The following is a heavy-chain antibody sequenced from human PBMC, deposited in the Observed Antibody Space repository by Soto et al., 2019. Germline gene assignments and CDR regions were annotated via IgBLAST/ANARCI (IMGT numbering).Heavy chain of an antibody. J-gene: IGHJ4*02. Sequence: GDSVKVSCKASGYTFTGYYMHWVRQAPGQGLEWMGWINPNSGGTNYAQKFQGRVTMTRDTSISTAYMELSRLRSDDTAVYYCARDIYEGITMVRGPFDYWGQGTLVTVSS. CDR3: ARDIYEGITMVRGPFDY. V-gene: IGHV1-2*02. CDR2: INPNSGGT. CDR1: GYTFTGYY. D-gene: IGHD3-10*01.